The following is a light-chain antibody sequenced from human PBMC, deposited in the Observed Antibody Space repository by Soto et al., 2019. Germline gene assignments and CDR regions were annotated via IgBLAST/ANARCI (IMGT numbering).Light chain of an antibody. J-gene: IGKJ2*01. Sequence: VLTQSPAILSLSPGERATLSCRASQSVARYLAWYQQKPGHSPRLLIYDASNRAPGIPARFSGGGSGTDFTLTISSLEPEDLATYYCQHRSNWPLMFTFGQGTKLEI. CDR3: QHRSNWPLMFT. CDR1: QSVARY. CDR2: DAS. V-gene: IGKV3-11*01.